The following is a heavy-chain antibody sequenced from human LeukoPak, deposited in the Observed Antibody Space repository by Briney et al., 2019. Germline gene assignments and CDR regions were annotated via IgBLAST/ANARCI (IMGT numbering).Heavy chain of an antibody. V-gene: IGHV3-23*01. CDR2: ISDSGTST. D-gene: IGHD2-21*02. J-gene: IGHJ6*02. CDR3: AKQVCGADCYYYYGMDV. Sequence: KGLEWVSSISDSGTSTYYADSVKGRFTISRDNSKNTLYLQMNSLRAEDTAVYYCAKQVCGADCYYYYGMDVWGQGTTVTVSS.